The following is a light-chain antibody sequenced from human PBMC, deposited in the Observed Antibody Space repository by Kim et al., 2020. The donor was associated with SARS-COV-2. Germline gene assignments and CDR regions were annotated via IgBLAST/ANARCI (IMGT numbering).Light chain of an antibody. CDR1: KLGDKY. CDR2: HDS. Sequence: VSPGQTARITCSGDKLGDKYAYWYQQKPGQSPVLVIYHDSKRPSGIPERFSGSNSGNTATLTISGTQAMDEADYYCQAWDSSTVVFGGGTQLTVL. V-gene: IGLV3-1*01. J-gene: IGLJ3*02. CDR3: QAWDSSTVV.